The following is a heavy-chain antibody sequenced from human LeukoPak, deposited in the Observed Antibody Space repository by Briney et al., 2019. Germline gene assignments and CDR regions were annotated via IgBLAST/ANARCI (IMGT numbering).Heavy chain of an antibody. J-gene: IGHJ5*02. D-gene: IGHD3-10*01. CDR1: GGSISSYY. CDR3: ARGQAGLLNH. V-gene: IGHV4-34*01. Sequence: SETLSLTCTVSGGSISSYYWSWIRQPPGKGLEWIGEINHSGSSNYNPSLMGRVTIAGDTSKNQFSLKLTSVTAADTAVYYCARGQAGLLNHWGQGTLVTVSS. CDR2: INHSGSS.